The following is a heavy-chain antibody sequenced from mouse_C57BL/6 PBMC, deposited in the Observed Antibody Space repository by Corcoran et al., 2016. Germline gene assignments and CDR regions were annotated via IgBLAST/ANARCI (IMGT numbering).Heavy chain of an antibody. CDR2: INTYSGVP. CDR3: ARSCYDYCARDY. J-gene: IGHJ4*01. CDR1: GYTFTTYG. Sequence: QIQLVQSGPELKKPGETVKISCKASGYTFTTYGMSWVKQAPGKGLKWMGWINTYSGVPTYADDFKGRFAFSLETSASTAYLQINNLKNEDTATYFCARSCYDYCARDYWGQGTSVTVSS. V-gene: IGHV9-3*01.